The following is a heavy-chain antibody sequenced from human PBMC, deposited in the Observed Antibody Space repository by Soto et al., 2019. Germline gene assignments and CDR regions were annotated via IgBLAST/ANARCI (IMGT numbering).Heavy chain of an antibody. D-gene: IGHD2-15*01. CDR3: ARSRYCSGGSCYRGLWFDP. J-gene: IGHJ5*02. Sequence: PSETLSLTCTVSGGSISSYYWSWIRQPPGKGLEWIGYIYYSGSTNYNPSLKSRVTISVDTSKNQFSLKLSSVTAADTAMYYCARSRYCSGGSCYRGLWFDPWGQGTLVTVSS. CDR2: IYYSGST. CDR1: GGSISSYY. V-gene: IGHV4-59*01.